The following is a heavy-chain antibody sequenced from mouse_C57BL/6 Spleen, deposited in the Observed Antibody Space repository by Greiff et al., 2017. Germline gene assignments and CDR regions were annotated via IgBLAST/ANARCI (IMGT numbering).Heavy chain of an antibody. Sequence: EVQRVESGPGLVKPSQSLSLTCSVTGYSITSGYYWNWIRQFPGNKLEWMGYISYDGSNNYNPSLKNRISITRDTSKNQFFLKLNSVTTEDTATYYCARADSSGYVPWFAYWGQGTLVTVSA. J-gene: IGHJ3*01. CDR1: GYSITSGYY. V-gene: IGHV3-6*01. CDR2: ISYDGSN. D-gene: IGHD3-2*02. CDR3: ARADSSGYVPWFAY.